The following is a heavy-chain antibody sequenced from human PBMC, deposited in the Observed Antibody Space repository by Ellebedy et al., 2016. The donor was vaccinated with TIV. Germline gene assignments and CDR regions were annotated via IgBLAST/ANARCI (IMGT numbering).Heavy chain of an antibody. CDR2: INPNSGGT. D-gene: IGHD6-19*01. V-gene: IGHV1-2*02. J-gene: IGHJ6*02. CDR1: GYTFTGYY. Sequence: ASVKVSCXASGYTFTGYYMHWVRQAPGQGLEWMGWINPNSGGTNYAQKFQGRVTMTRDTSISTAYMELSRLRSDDTAVYYCARRGAVAAPRYYYGMDVWGQGTTVTVSS. CDR3: ARRGAVAAPRYYYGMDV.